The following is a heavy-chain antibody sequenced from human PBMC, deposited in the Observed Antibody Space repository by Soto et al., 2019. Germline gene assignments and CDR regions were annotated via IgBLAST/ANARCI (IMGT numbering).Heavy chain of an antibody. D-gene: IGHD4-17*01. J-gene: IGHJ4*02. Sequence: SETLSLTCTVSGCSISDYYWSWIRQPPGKGLEWIGYIDYSGSTIYNYNPSLKSRVTMSLDTSKNLFSLTLSSVTAADTAVYFCAGSMTTVASFDYWGQGTLVTVSS. CDR3: AGSMTTVASFDY. CDR2: IDYSGSTIY. CDR1: GCSISDYY. V-gene: IGHV4-59*01.